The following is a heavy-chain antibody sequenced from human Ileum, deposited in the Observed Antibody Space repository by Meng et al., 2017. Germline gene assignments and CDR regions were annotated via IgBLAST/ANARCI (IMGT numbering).Heavy chain of an antibody. Sequence: SETLSLTCTVSGGSISSSSYYWGWIRQPPGKGLEWIGSIYYSGSTYYNPSLKSRVTISVDTSKNQFSLKLSSVTAADTAVYYCARQVDYGDFEEFTYFDYWGQGTLVTVSS. D-gene: IGHD4-17*01. CDR2: IYYSGST. V-gene: IGHV4-39*07. J-gene: IGHJ4*02. CDR1: GGSISSSSYY. CDR3: ARQVDYGDFEEFTYFDY.